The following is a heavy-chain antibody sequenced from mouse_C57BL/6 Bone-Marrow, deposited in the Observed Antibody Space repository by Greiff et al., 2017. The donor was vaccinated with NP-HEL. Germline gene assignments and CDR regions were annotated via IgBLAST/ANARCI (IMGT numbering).Heavy chain of an antibody. CDR3: ARRVSSPFAY. Sequence: SGAELARPGASVKLSCKASGYTFTSYGISWVKQRTGQGLEWIGEIYPRSGNTYYNEKFKGKATLTADKSSSTAYMELRSLTSEDSAVYFCARRVSSPFAYWGQGTLVTVSA. V-gene: IGHV1-81*01. CDR2: IYPRSGNT. J-gene: IGHJ3*01. CDR1: GYTFTSYG.